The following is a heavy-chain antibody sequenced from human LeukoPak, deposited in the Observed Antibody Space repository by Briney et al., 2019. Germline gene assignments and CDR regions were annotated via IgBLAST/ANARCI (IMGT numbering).Heavy chain of an antibody. Sequence: GGSLRLSCAASGFTFSSYAMSWVRQAPGKGLEWVSSISSSSSYIYYADSVEGRFTISRDNAKNSLYLQMNSLRAEDTAVYYCARESIPLYGDYVNWFDPWGQGTLVTVSS. V-gene: IGHV3-21*01. D-gene: IGHD2-21*02. CDR2: ISSSSSYI. CDR1: GFTFSSYA. CDR3: ARESIPLYGDYVNWFDP. J-gene: IGHJ5*02.